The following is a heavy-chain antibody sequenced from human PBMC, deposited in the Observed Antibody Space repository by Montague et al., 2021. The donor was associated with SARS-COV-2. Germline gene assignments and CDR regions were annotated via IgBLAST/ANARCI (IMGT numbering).Heavy chain of an antibody. CDR2: TYYSGST. CDR3: ARDFDY. CDR1: GGSISSYY. V-gene: IGHV4-59*13. J-gene: IGHJ4*02. Sequence: LTCTVSGGSISSYYWSWIRQPPGKGLEWIGYTYYSGSTNYNPSLKSRVTLSVDTSKNQFSLKLSSVTAADTAVYYCARDFDYWGQGTLVTVSS.